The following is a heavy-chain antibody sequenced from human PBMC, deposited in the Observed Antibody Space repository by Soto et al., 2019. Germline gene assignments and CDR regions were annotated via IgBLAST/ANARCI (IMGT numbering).Heavy chain of an antibody. CDR3: AKDVAIFGVEDYQIDYYYGMDV. D-gene: IGHD3-3*01. J-gene: IGHJ6*02. CDR1: RCIFSGYR. V-gene: IGHV3-23*01. CDR2: ISGSGGST. Sequence: HGGSLRISFAAARCIFSGYRRSWIQQAPGKGLEWVSTISGSGGSTYYADSVKGRFTISRDNSKSTLYLQMNSLRAEDTAVYYCAKDVAIFGVEDYQIDYYYGMDVWGQGTTVTVSS.